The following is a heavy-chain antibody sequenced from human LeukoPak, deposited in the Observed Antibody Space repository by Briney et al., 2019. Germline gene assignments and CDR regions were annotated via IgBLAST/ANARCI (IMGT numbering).Heavy chain of an antibody. Sequence: GGSLRLSCAASGLTFTNAWMSWVRQAPGKGPEWVGRIKSKTDGGTTDYAAPVKGRFTISRDGAENTLYLQMNSLKTEDTAVYYCTTDMAVAGDFNYWGQGTLVTVSS. J-gene: IGHJ4*02. D-gene: IGHD6-19*01. CDR2: IKSKTDGGTT. V-gene: IGHV3-15*01. CDR3: TTDMAVAGDFNY. CDR1: GLTFTNAW.